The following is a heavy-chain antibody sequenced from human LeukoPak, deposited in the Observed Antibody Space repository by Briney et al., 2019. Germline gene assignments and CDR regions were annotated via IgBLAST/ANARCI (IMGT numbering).Heavy chain of an antibody. CDR3: ARERYDIWPYYYYYGIDV. CDR2: IISAGSST. CDR1: GFTFSSYW. J-gene: IGHJ6*02. Sequence: PGGSLRHSCAASGFTFSSYWMYWVRQAPGKGLVWVSRIISAGSSTSYADSVKGRFTISRDNAKNTLYLQMNSLRAEDTAVYDCARERYDIWPYYYYYGIDVWGQGTTVTVSS. D-gene: IGHD3-9*01. V-gene: IGHV3-74*01.